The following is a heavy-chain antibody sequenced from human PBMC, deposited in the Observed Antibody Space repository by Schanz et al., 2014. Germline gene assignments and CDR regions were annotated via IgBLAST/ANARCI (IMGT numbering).Heavy chain of an antibody. V-gene: IGHV1-8*02. CDR2: MNSKTGNT. J-gene: IGHJ4*02. Sequence: QVQLVKSGGEVKKPGASVKVSCKASGYSFTTYGLNWVRQATGQGLEWMGWMNSKTGNTGYAPRFQGRVTMTRNTSITTAYLELSSLRSEDTAVYYCARGGFFDSTSFDSWGQGTLVTGSS. CDR1: GYSFTTYG. D-gene: IGHD2-2*01. CDR3: ARGGFFDSTSFDS.